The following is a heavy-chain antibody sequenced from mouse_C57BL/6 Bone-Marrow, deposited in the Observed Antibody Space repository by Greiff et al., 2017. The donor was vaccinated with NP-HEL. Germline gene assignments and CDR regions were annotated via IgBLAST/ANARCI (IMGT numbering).Heavy chain of an antibody. J-gene: IGHJ4*01. V-gene: IGHV1-81*01. D-gene: IGHD1-1*01. CDR2: IYPRSGNT. CDR1: GYTFTSYG. CDR3: AREDYGSSYAMDY. Sequence: QVQLQQSGAELARPGASVKLSCKASGYTFTSYGISWVKQRTGQGLEWIGEIYPRSGNTYYNEKFKGKATLTADKSSSTAYIELRSLTSEDSAVYFCAREDYGSSYAMDYWGQGTSVTVSS.